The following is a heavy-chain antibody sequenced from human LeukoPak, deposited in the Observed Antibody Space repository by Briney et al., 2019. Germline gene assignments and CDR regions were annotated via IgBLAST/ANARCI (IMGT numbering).Heavy chain of an antibody. CDR2: IYYSGST. D-gene: IGHD2-2*01. J-gene: IGHJ6*03. Sequence: PSQTLSLTCTVSGGSISSYYWSSIRQPPGKRLEWIGYIYYSGSTHYNPSLKSRVTISVDTSKNQFSLKLSSVTAADTAVYYCARAQYCSSPSCFQEYYYYYYMDVWGKGTTVTVSS. CDR1: GGSISSYY. V-gene: IGHV4-59*01. CDR3: ARAQYCSSPSCFQEYYYYYYMDV.